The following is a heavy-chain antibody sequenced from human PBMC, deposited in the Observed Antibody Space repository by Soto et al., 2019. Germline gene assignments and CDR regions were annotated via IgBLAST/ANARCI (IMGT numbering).Heavy chain of an antibody. CDR3: ARGVTMVRGVMFDY. D-gene: IGHD3-10*01. V-gene: IGHV4-30-2*01. Sequence: SETLSLTCAVSGGSISSCGYSWSWIRQPPVKGLEWIGYIYHSGSTYYNPSLKSRVTISVDRSKNQFSLKLSSVTAADTAVHYSARGVTMVRGVMFDYWGQGALVTISA. CDR1: GGSISSCGYS. CDR2: IYHSGST. J-gene: IGHJ4*02.